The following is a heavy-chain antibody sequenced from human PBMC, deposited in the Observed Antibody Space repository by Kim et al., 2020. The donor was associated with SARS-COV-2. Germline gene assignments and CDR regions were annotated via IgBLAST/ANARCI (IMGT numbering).Heavy chain of an antibody. Sequence: SETLSLTCAVYGGSFSGYYWSWIRQPPGKGLEWIGEINHSGSTNYNPSLKSRVTISVDTSKNQFSLKLSSVTAADTAVYYCARNGIPLGGNWFDPWGQGTLVTVSS. J-gene: IGHJ5*02. CDR3: ARNGIPLGGNWFDP. CDR2: INHSGST. CDR1: GGSFSGYY. D-gene: IGHD3-16*01. V-gene: IGHV4-34*01.